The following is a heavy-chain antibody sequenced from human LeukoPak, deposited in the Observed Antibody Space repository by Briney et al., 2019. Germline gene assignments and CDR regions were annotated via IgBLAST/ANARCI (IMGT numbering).Heavy chain of an antibody. CDR1: GYTFTSYA. Sequence: GASVKVSCKASGYTFTSYAMNWVRQAPGQGLEWMGWINTNTGNPTYAQGFTGRFVFSLDTSVSTAYLQISSLKAEDTAVYYCARGCPTYDSSGCIFDYWGQGTLVTVSS. V-gene: IGHV7-4-1*02. CDR3: ARGCPTYDSSGCIFDY. CDR2: INTNTGNP. D-gene: IGHD3-22*01. J-gene: IGHJ4*02.